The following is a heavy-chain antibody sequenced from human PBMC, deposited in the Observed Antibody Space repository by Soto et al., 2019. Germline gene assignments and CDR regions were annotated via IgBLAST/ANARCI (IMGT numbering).Heavy chain of an antibody. D-gene: IGHD1-1*01. J-gene: IGHJ3*02. CDR3: ARARLRGGATSNAFDI. V-gene: IGHV3-74*01. Sequence: EVQLVESGGGLVQPGGSLRLSCAASGFTFSSYWMHWVRQAPGKGLVWVSRINSDGSSTSYADPVKGRFTISRDNAKNTLYLQMNSLRAEDTAVYYCARARLRGGATSNAFDIWGQGTMVTVSS. CDR1: GFTFSSYW. CDR2: INSDGSST.